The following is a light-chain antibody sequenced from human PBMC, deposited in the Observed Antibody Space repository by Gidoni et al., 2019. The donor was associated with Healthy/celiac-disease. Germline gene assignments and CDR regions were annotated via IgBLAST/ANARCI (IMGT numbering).Light chain of an antibody. CDR2: GAS. Sequence: EIVLTQSPGTLSLSPGDSATLSCRARQSVSSSYLAWNQQKPGQAPRLLIYGASSRATGTPDRFSGSGSGTDFTLTISRLEPEDFAVYYCQQYGSSSWTFGQGTKVEIK. CDR1: QSVSSSY. CDR3: QQYGSSSWT. V-gene: IGKV3-20*01. J-gene: IGKJ1*01.